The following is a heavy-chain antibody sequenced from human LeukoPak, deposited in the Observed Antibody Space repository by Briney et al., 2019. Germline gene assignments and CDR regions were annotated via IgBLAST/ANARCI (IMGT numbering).Heavy chain of an antibody. D-gene: IGHD4-23*01. V-gene: IGHV3-74*01. J-gene: IGHJ3*02. CDR3: VYGGNSTSFDI. CDR2: INSDGSST. CDR1: GFTFSSYS. Sequence: GGSLRLSCAASGFTFSSYSMNWVRQAPGKGLEWVSRINSDGSSTTYAVSVKGRFTISRDNAKNTLYLHMNGLRADDTAVYYCVYGGNSTSFDIWGQGTMVTVSS.